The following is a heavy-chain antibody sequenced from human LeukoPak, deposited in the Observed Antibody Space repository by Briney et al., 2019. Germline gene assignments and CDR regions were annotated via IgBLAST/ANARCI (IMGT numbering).Heavy chain of an antibody. Sequence: ASVKVSCKASGYTFTGYYMHWVRQAPGQGLEWMGWINPNSGGTNYAQKFQGRVTMTRDTSISTAYMGLSRLRSVDTAVYYCAREVVAYVSSGLSLGYWGQGTLVTVSS. CDR1: GYTFTGYY. J-gene: IGHJ4*02. CDR3: AREVVAYVSSGLSLGY. D-gene: IGHD3-22*01. V-gene: IGHV1-2*02. CDR2: INPNSGGT.